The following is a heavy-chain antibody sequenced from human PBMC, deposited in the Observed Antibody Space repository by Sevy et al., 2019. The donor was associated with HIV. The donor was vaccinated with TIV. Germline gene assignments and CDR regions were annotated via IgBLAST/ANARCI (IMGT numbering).Heavy chain of an antibody. D-gene: IGHD5-18*01. CDR3: ARVRYNYGSYYFDY. V-gene: IGHV3-11*01. CDR1: TFTFSDFY. J-gene: IGHJ4*02. Sequence: GGSLRLSCAASTFTFSDFYMTWIRQAPGKGLEWVSHISSGGSNKYYADSVKGRFTISRDNAKNSLYLQMNSLRVEDTALYYCARVRYNYGSYYFDYWGQGTLVTVSS. CDR2: ISSGGSNK.